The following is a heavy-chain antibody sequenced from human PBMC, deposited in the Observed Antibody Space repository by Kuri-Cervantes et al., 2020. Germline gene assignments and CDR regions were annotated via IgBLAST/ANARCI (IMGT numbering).Heavy chain of an antibody. V-gene: IGHV1-8*01. Sequence: ASVKVFCKASGYTFTSYDINWVRQATGQGLEWMGWMNPNSGNTNYAQKVQGRVTMTTDTSTSTAYMELRSLRSDDTAVYYCARGGPSGGWFRFDPWGQGTLVTVSS. CDR3: ARGGPSGGWFRFDP. J-gene: IGHJ5*02. CDR2: MNPNSGNT. CDR1: GYTFTSYD. D-gene: IGHD6-19*01.